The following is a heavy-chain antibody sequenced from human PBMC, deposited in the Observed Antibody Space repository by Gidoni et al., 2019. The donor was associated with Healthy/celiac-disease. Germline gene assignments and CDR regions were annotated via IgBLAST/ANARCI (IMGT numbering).Heavy chain of an antibody. J-gene: IGHJ4*02. V-gene: IGHV3-72*01. CDR2: TRNKANRYTT. CDR3: ARVGQQLATFH. D-gene: IGHD6-13*01. CDR1: GVTFSDHY. Sequence: EVQLVESGGGLVQPGGSVRLSCAASGVTFSDHYMDWVRQAPGKGLEWVGRTRNKANRYTTEYAASVKGRFTISRDDSKNSLYLQMNSLKTEDTAVYYCARVGQQLATFHWGQGTLVTVSS.